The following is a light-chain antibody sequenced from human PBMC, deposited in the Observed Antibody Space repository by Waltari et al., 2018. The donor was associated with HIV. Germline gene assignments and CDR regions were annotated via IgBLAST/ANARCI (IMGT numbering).Light chain of an antibody. CDR3: QSYDRISWV. V-gene: IGLV1-40*01. Sequence: QSVLTQPPSVSGAPGQRVTISCTGSSSNIGAGYDVHWYQQLPGTAPKLRSYSSSDRALGVPDRFSGSKSGTSASLVITGLQAEDEADYYCQSYDRISWVFGAGTKLTVL. J-gene: IGLJ3*02. CDR1: SSNIGAGYD. CDR2: SSS.